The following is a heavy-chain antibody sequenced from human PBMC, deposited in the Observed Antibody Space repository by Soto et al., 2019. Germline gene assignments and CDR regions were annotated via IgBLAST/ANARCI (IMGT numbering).Heavy chain of an antibody. D-gene: IGHD3-10*01. Sequence: QLHRVQSGAEVKKAGSSVKVSCKASGGTVSSYAITWVRQAPGKGLEWMGVFIPIFVSAHYAPRFQGRITITADESKSTAYMELSGLSSEDTAIYYCARDVSSDTTGFRGYDLWGQGTQVTVSS. J-gene: IGHJ4*02. V-gene: IGHV1-69*01. CDR3: ARDVSSDTTGFRGYDL. CDR2: FIPIFVSA. CDR1: GGTVSSYA.